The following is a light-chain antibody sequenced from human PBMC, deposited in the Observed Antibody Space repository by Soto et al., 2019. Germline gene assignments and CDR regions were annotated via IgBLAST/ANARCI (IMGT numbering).Light chain of an antibody. V-gene: IGKV3D-20*02. Sequence: EIVCTQSPGTLSLYPGERATLSCRASQSVSSSYLAWYQQKPGQAPRLLIYGASSRATGIPDRFSGSGSGTDFTLTISSLEPEDFAVYYCQQRSNWPPITFGQGTRLEIK. J-gene: IGKJ5*01. CDR2: GAS. CDR3: QQRSNWPPIT. CDR1: QSVSSSY.